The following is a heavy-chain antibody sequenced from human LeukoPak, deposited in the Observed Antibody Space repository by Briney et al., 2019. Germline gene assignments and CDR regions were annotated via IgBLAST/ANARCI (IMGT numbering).Heavy chain of an antibody. CDR3: ARTLILWFGEPANWFDP. CDR2: IKQDGSEK. J-gene: IGHJ5*02. CDR1: GFTFSSYW. V-gene: IGHV3-7*01. Sequence: PGGSLRLSCAASGFTFSSYWMSWVRQAPGKGLEWVANIKQDGSEKYYVDSVKGRFTISRDNSKNTLYLQMNSLRAEDTAVYYCARTLILWFGEPANWFDPWGQGTLVTVSS. D-gene: IGHD3-10*01.